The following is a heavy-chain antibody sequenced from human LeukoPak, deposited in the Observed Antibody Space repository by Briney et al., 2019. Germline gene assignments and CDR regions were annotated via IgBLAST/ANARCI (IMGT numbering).Heavy chain of an antibody. Sequence: PGGSLRLSCAASGFTFSSYAMSWVRQAPGKGLEWVSAISGSGGSTYYADSVKGRFTISRDNSKNTLYLQMNSLRAEDTAVYYCAKKNRSSGWYGGYYFDYWGQGTLVTVSS. CDR1: GFTFSSYA. CDR2: ISGSGGST. V-gene: IGHV3-23*01. D-gene: IGHD6-19*01. CDR3: AKKNRSSGWYGGYYFDY. J-gene: IGHJ4*02.